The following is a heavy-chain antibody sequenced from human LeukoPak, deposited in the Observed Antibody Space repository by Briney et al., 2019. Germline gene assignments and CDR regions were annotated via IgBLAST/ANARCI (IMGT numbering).Heavy chain of an antibody. D-gene: IGHD2-2*01. CDR2: ISSSGSTI. CDR1: GFTFSSYE. J-gene: IGHJ5*02. Sequence: GGSLRLSCAASGFTFSSYEMNWVRQAPGKGLEWVSYISSSGSTIYYADSVKGRFTISRDNAKKTLYLQMNSLRAEDTAVYYCARGLVVVVPAASDYWFDPWGQGTLVTVSS. V-gene: IGHV3-48*03. CDR3: ARGLVVVVPAASDYWFDP.